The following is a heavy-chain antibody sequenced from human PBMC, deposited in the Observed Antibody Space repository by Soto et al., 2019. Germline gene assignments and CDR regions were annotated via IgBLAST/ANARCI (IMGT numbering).Heavy chain of an antibody. CDR3: AKGDYSGYDYYYYGLDV. CDR1: GFTFVSFG. V-gene: IGHV3-30*18. Sequence: SLKLSVEASGFTFVSFGLHGVRRAPGKGLEGVAVITYEGSNKYYADSVKGRFTISRDKSKTTLYLKIKSRRAEDTAVYSCAKGDYSGYDYYYYGLDVWGQGTMVTVSS. D-gene: IGHD5-12*01. CDR2: ITYEGSNK. J-gene: IGHJ6*02.